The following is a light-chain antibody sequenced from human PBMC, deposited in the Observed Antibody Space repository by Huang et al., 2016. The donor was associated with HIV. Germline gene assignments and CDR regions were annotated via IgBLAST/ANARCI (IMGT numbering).Light chain of an antibody. CDR1: QSVLYRLNNKNY. V-gene: IGKV4-1*01. Sequence: DIVMTQSPDSLSVSPGERATIDCKSSQSVLYRLNNKNYLAWFQQKPERPPKLLLYWASTRESGIPERFSGSWSGTDFTLTINNLQPEDVATYYCQQYYQNPQTFGQGT. CDR3: QQYYQNPQT. CDR2: WAS. J-gene: IGKJ5*01.